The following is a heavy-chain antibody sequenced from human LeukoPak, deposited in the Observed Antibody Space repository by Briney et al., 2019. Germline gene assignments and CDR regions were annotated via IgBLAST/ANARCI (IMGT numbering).Heavy chain of an antibody. V-gene: IGHV4-38-2*02. CDR2: IYHGGST. CDR1: GYSISSGYY. D-gene: IGHD2-21*01. J-gene: IGHJ5*02. Sequence: SETLSLTCTVSGYSISSGYYWGWIRQPPGKGLEWIGSIYHGGSTYYNPSLKSRVTISVDTSKNQFSLKLNSVTAADTALYYCARGIIETKIVAYDPWGQGTLVTVSS. CDR3: ARGIIETKIVAYDP.